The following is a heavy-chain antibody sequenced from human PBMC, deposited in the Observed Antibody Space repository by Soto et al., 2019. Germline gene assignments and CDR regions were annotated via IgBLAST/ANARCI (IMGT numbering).Heavy chain of an antibody. D-gene: IGHD3-10*01. CDR3: ARGQAVRGAPTYYYYGMDV. CDR2: INPNSGGT. Sequence: GASVKVSCKASGYTFTGYYMHWVRQAPGQGLEWMGWINPNSGGTNYAQKFQGWVTMTRDTSISTAYMELSRLGSDDTAVYYCARGQAVRGAPTYYYYGMDVWGQGTTVTVSS. V-gene: IGHV1-2*04. CDR1: GYTFTGYY. J-gene: IGHJ6*02.